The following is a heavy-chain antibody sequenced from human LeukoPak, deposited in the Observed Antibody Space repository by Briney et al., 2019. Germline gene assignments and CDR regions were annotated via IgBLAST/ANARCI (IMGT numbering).Heavy chain of an antibody. V-gene: IGHV4-59*08. CDR1: GGSVSSYY. D-gene: IGHD6-6*01. CDR2: IYYSGST. Sequence: PSETLSLNCTVSGGSVSSYYWSWIRQPPGKGLEWCGYIYYSGSTNYNPSLKSRVTISVDTSKTQCSLKLSSVTAADTAVYYCARPRYSSSSWFDPWGQGTLVTVSS. CDR3: ARPRYSSSSWFDP. J-gene: IGHJ5*02.